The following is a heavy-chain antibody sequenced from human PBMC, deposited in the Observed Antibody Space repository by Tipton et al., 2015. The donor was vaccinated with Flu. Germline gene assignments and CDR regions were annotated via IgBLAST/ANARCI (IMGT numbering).Heavy chain of an antibody. CDR3: ARLAARPN. CDR2: IYKSGST. D-gene: IGHD1-1*01. V-gene: IGHV4-39*01. Sequence: TLSLTCTVSGGSISSSSYYWGWIRQPPGKGLEWIGSIYKSGSTYYNSSLKSRVTISVDTSKNQFSLKLSSVTAADTAVYYCARLAARPNWGQGTLVTVSS. CDR1: GGSISSSSYY. J-gene: IGHJ4*02.